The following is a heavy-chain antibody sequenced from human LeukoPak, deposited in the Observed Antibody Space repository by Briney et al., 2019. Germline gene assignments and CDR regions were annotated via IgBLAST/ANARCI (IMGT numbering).Heavy chain of an antibody. V-gene: IGHV4-39*01. CDR2: IYYRKNT. D-gene: IGHD5-18*01. J-gene: IGHJ4*02. CDR1: GGSISSSSAY. CDR3: ASPRGFSYGYFDY. Sequence: SETLSLTCTVSGGSISSSSAYWGWIRQPPGQGLEWIVSIYYRKNTYYNPSLKSRVTISADTSKNQFPLTLGSVSATDTAVYYCASPRGFSYGYFDYWGQGTLVTVSS.